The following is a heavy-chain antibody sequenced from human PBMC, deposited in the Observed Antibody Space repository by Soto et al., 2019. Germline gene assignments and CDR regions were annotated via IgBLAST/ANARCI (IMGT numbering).Heavy chain of an antibody. CDR3: ARDSRPNYYDSSALVGFDP. Sequence: TSETLSLTCTVSGGSISSGDYYWSWIRQPPGKGLEWIGYIYYSGSTYYNPSLKSRVTISVDTSKNQFSLKLSSVTAADTAVYYCARDSRPNYYDSSALVGFDPWGQGTLVTVSS. J-gene: IGHJ5*02. D-gene: IGHD3-22*01. CDR1: GGSISSGDYY. V-gene: IGHV4-30-4*01. CDR2: IYYSGST.